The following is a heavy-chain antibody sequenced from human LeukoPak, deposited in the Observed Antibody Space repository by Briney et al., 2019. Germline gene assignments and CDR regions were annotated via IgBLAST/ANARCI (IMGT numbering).Heavy chain of an antibody. CDR2: ISGNGAAT. J-gene: IGHJ4*02. V-gene: IGHV3-23*01. D-gene: IGHD6-13*01. CDR3: AKRSAAADGSPFHD. Sequence: GGSLTLSCAASGFTFGTYVIAWVRQAPGKGLEWVSAISGNGAATFYADSVRGRFTISRDNSKSTLYLQMNSLRVEDTAIYYCAKRSAAADGSPFHDWGQGTLVTVSS. CDR1: GFTFGTYV.